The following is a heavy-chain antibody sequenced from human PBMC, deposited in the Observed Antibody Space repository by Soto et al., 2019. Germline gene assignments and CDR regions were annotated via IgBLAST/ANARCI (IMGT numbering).Heavy chain of an antibody. V-gene: IGHV6-1*01. Sequence: QVQLQQSGPGLVKPSQTLSLTCVISGDSVSSNTASWNWVRQSPSIGLEWLGRTYYRAKWFVDYAVSVKSRVTINVDTSKNQFSLQLNSVTPEDTAVYFCARDLVTAVNNYAGGGMDVWDQGTTVTVSS. D-gene: IGHD2-2*01. CDR3: ARDLVTAVNNYAGGGMDV. CDR2: TYYRAKWFV. J-gene: IGHJ6*02. CDR1: GDSVSSNTAS.